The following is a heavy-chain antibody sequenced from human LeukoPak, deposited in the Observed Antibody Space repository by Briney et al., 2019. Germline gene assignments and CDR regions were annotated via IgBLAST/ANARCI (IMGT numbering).Heavy chain of an antibody. V-gene: IGHV1-8*01. J-gene: IGHJ4*02. Sequence: EASVKVSCKASGYTFTNYDFNWVRQAPGQGLEWLGWMRPNTGDTHSALKFQGRVTMTRDTSITTAYMELSSLASDDTAVYFCAISTGWYRFDYWGQGTKVTASS. CDR1: GYTFTNYD. CDR2: MRPNTGDT. CDR3: AISTGWYRFDY. D-gene: IGHD6-19*01.